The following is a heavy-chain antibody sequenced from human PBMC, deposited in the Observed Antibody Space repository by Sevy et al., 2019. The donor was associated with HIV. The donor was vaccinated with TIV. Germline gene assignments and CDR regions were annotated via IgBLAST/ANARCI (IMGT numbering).Heavy chain of an antibody. CDR3: ARDGNYYDSSGYYYRYYFDY. J-gene: IGHJ4*02. Sequence: GESLKISCAASGFTFCSYAMHWVRQAPGKGLEWVAVISYDGSNKDYAYSVKGRFTISRDNSENTLYLQMNSQRAEDTAVYYCARDGNYYDSSGYYYRYYFDYWGQGTLVTVSS. V-gene: IGHV3-30-3*01. D-gene: IGHD3-22*01. CDR2: ISYDGSNK. CDR1: GFTFCSYA.